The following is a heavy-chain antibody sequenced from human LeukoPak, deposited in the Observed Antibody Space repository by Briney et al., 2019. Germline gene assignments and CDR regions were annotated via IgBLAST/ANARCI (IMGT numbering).Heavy chain of an antibody. CDR3: ARDRDYSNTERGFDY. D-gene: IGHD4-11*01. CDR1: GYTFTDYY. V-gene: IGHV1-2*02. CDR2: INPNCAET. Sequence: VASVKVSCKTSGYTFTDYYIHWVRQAPGQGLEWMGWINPNCAETNSAQKFQGRVTMTGDTSISTAYMDLRRMTSDDTAVYYCARDRDYSNTERGFDYWGQGTLVTVSS. J-gene: IGHJ4*02.